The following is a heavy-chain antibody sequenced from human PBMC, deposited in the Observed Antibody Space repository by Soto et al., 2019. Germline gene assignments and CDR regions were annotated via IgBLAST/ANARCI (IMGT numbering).Heavy chain of an antibody. CDR1: GFTFSSYG. Sequence: QVQLVESGGGVVQPGRSLRLSCAASGFTFSSYGMHWVRQAPGKGLEWVAVISYDGSNKYYADSVKGRFTISRDNSKNTRYLQMNSLRDEDTAVYYCAKDNIAAGSRGNGMDVWGQGTTVTVSS. J-gene: IGHJ6*01. CDR2: ISYDGSNK. CDR3: AKDNIAAGSRGNGMDV. D-gene: IGHD6-6*01. V-gene: IGHV3-30*18.